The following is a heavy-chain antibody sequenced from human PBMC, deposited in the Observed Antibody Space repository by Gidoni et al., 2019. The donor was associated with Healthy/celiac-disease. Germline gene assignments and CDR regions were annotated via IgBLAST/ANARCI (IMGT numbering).Heavy chain of an antibody. V-gene: IGHV3-33*01. J-gene: IGHJ4*02. Sequence: QVQLVESGGGVVQPGRSLRLSCAASGFTFSSYGMHWVRQAPGKGLEWVAVIWYDGSNKYYADSVKDRFTISRDNSKNTLYLQMNSLRAEDTAVYYCARGKQLAAEWGQGTLVTVSS. CDR1: GFTFSSYG. CDR2: IWYDGSNK. D-gene: IGHD6-6*01. CDR3: ARGKQLAAE.